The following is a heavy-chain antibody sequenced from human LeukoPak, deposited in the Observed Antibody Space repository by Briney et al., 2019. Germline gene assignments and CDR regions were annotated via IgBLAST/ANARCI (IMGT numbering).Heavy chain of an antibody. CDR3: ALAVAGRIDY. CDR1: GGTFSSYA. CDR2: IIPIFGTA. Sequence: GASVKVSCKASGGTFSSYAISWVRQAPGQGLEWMGRIIPIFGTANYAQKFQGRVTITTDESTSTAYMELSSLRSEDTAVYYCALAVAGRIDYWGQGTLVTVSS. J-gene: IGHJ4*02. D-gene: IGHD6-19*01. V-gene: IGHV1-69*05.